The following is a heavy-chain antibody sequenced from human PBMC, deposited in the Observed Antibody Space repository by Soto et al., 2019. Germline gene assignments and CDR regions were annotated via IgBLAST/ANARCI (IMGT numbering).Heavy chain of an antibody. D-gene: IGHD1-26*01. CDR1: GYTLTSHA. Sequence: QVQFVQSGAEVKKPGASVKVSCKASGYTLTSHAMHWVRQAPGQRLEWVGWMNADKGNTKYSEKFQGRVIITRDTPANTVYMELGSLRSEDTAVYYCARRSGPHGIDFWGQGTLVTVS. CDR3: ARRSGPHGIDF. J-gene: IGHJ4*02. CDR2: MNADKGNT. V-gene: IGHV1-3*01.